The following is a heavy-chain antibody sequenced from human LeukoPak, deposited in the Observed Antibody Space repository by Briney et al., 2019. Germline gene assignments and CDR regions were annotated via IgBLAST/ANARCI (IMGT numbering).Heavy chain of an antibody. D-gene: IGHD6-19*01. V-gene: IGHV4-34*01. CDR2: ISYSGTP. CDR3: VRGNVKHYHSVADEYYYYMDV. J-gene: IGHJ6*03. CDR1: GDSFSGFY. Sequence: SETLSLTCAVYGDSFSGFYWTWVRQAPRKGLEWIGEISYSGTPRYHPSLNSRLTITLDTSKKQISLNLSPVTAADTAVYFCVRGNVKHYHSVADEYYYYMDVWGKGTAVIVSS.